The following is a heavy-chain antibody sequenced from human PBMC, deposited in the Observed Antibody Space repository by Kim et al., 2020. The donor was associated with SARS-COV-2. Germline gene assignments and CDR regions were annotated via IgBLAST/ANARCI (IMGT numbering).Heavy chain of an antibody. CDR2: IYPSDSDT. D-gene: IGHD6-19*01. V-gene: IGHV5-51*01. Sequence: GESLKISCQGSGYSFNTYWIGWVRQMPGRGLEWMGIIYPSDSDTRYRPSFEGQVTITADKSINTAYLQWNSLKASDTAIYYCAARSGHLEYWSQGTLVTVSS. CDR3: AARSGHLEY. CDR1: GYSFNTYW. J-gene: IGHJ4*02.